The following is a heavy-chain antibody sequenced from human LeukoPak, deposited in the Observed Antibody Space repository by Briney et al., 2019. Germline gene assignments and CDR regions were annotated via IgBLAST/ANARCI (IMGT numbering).Heavy chain of an antibody. V-gene: IGHV1-69*05. CDR3: ARGWAQKTYYYDRSGYYYLSNWFDP. CDR2: IIPIFDTA. J-gene: IGHJ5*02. CDR1: GGTFSSYA. Sequence: SVKLSCKASGGTFSSYAISWVRHPPGQGLEWMGGIIPIFDTANYAQKFQGRVTITTDESTSTAYMELSSLRSEDTAVYYCARGWAQKTYYYDRSGYYYLSNWFDPWGQGTLVTVSS. D-gene: IGHD3-22*01.